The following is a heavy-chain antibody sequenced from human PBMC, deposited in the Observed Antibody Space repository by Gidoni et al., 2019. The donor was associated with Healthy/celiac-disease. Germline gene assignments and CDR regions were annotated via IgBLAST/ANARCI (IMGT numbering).Heavy chain of an antibody. CDR1: GGPISSYY. D-gene: IGHD3-22*01. CDR2: IYTSGST. Sequence: QVQLQESGPGLVKPSETLSLTCTVSGGPISSYYWSWIRQPAGKGLEWIGRIYTSGSTNYNPSLKSRVTMSVDTSKNQFSLKLSSVTAADTAVYYCARVGYYDSSGYYYKWFDPWGQGTLVTVSS. V-gene: IGHV4-4*07. J-gene: IGHJ5*02. CDR3: ARVGYYDSSGYYYKWFDP.